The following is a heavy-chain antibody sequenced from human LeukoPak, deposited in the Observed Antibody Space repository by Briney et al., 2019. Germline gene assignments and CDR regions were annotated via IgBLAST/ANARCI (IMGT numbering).Heavy chain of an antibody. CDR2: IYYSGST. CDR3: ARGVYSYYDILTGYYFDY. D-gene: IGHD3-9*01. Sequence: SETLSLTCTVSGGSISSYYWSWIRQPPGKGLEWIGYIYYSGSTNYNPSLKSRVTISVDTSKNQFSLKLSSVTAADTAVYYCARGVYSYYDILTGYYFDYWGQGTLVTVSS. V-gene: IGHV4-59*08. CDR1: GGSISSYY. J-gene: IGHJ4*02.